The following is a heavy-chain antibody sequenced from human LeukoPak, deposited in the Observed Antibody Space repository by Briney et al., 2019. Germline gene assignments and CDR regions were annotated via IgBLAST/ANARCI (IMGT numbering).Heavy chain of an antibody. Sequence: GESLKISCKGSGCSFTTYWIAWVRQMPGKGLEWMGIIYPGDSDTRYSPSFQGQVSISADKSISTAYLQWSSLKASDTAMYYCARDSSGYSLFDYWGQGTLVTVSS. CDR3: ARDSSGYSLFDY. D-gene: IGHD3-22*01. J-gene: IGHJ4*02. CDR2: IYPGDSDT. V-gene: IGHV5-51*01. CDR1: GCSFTTYW.